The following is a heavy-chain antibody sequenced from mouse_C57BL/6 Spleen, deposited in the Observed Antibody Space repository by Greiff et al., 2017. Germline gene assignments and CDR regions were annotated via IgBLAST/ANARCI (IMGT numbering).Heavy chain of an antibody. CDR1: GYTFTSYW. CDR3: ARHGSSHFDY. Sequence: QVQLQQPGAELVKPGASVKLSCKASGYTFTSYWMQWVKQRPGQGLEWIGEIDPSDSYTNYNQKFKGKATLTVDTSSSTAYMQLSSLTSEDSAVYYCARHGSSHFDYWGQGTTLTVSS. V-gene: IGHV1-50*01. CDR2: IDPSDSYT. J-gene: IGHJ2*01. D-gene: IGHD1-1*01.